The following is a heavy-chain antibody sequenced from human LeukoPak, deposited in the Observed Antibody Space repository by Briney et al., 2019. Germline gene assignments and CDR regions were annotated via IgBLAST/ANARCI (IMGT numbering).Heavy chain of an antibody. D-gene: IGHD3-16*01. CDR3: ARVVGGSLDY. V-gene: IGHV1-8*03. CDR2: MNPNSGNT. CDR1: GYTFTGYY. J-gene: IGHJ4*02. Sequence: ASVKVSCKASGYTFTGYYMHWVRQATGQGLEWMGWMNPNSGNTGYAQKFQGRVTITRNTSISTAYMELSSLRSEDTAVYYCARVVGGSLDYWGQGTLVTVSS.